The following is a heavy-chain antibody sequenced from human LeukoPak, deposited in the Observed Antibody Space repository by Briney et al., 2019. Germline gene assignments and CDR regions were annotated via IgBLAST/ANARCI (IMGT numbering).Heavy chain of an antibody. CDR2: IYYSGST. CDR3: ARSKTTVTGIDY. Sequence: SETLSLTCTVSGGSISSYYWSWIRQPPGKGLEWIGYIYYSGSTNYNPSLKSRVTISVDTSKNQFPLKLSSVTAADTAVYYCARSKTTVTGIDYWGQGTLVTVSS. CDR1: GGSISSYY. V-gene: IGHV4-59*01. D-gene: IGHD4-11*01. J-gene: IGHJ4*02.